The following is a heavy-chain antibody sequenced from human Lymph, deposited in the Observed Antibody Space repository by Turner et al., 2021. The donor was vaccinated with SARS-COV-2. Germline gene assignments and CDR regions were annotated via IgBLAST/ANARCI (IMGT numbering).Heavy chain of an antibody. D-gene: IGHD6-19*01. J-gene: IGHJ6*02. Sequence: QVQLQESGPGLVRPSATLSLTCTVSGGSISSYYWSWFRQPPGKGLEWIGYIHYSGSTNYNLSLKSRVTISVDTSKNQFSLKLSSVTAADTAVYYCARHGFSGWYGGGMDVWGQGTTVTVSS. CDR3: ARHGFSGWYGGGMDV. V-gene: IGHV4-59*08. CDR1: GGSISSYY. CDR2: IHYSGST.